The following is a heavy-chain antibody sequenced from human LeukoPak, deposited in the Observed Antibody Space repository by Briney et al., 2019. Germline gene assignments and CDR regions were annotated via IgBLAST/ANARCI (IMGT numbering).Heavy chain of an antibody. CDR1: GFTFSSYA. CDR2: IISNGGST. V-gene: IGHV3-64*04. CDR3: ARDTYDILTGYYKWAFDI. D-gene: IGHD3-9*01. Sequence: AAGFLRLSCSASGFTFSSYAMHWVRQAPGKGLEYVSAIISNGGSTYYADSVKGRFTISRDNAKNSLYLQMNSLRAEDTAVYYCARDTYDILTGYYKWAFDIWGQGTMVTVSS. J-gene: IGHJ3*02.